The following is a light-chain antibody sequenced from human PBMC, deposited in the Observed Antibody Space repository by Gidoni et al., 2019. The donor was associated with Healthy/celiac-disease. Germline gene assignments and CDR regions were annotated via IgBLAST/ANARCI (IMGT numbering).Light chain of an antibody. CDR2: GAS. Sequence: EIVMTQSPATLSVSPGERATLSCRVSQSVSSNLAWYQQKPGQAPRLLIYGASTRATGIPARFSGSGSGTEFTLTISSLQSEDFAVYYCQQYNNWQYTFGQGTKLEIK. CDR1: QSVSSN. J-gene: IGKJ2*01. CDR3: QQYNNWQYT. V-gene: IGKV3-15*01.